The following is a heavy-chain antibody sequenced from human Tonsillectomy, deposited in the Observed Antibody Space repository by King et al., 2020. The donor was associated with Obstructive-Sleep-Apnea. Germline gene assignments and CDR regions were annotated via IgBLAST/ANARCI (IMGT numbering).Heavy chain of an antibody. CDR3: AKAPGALRYFDL. D-gene: IGHD3-10*01. CDR1: GFTFSSYA. CDR2: ITGSGGST. Sequence: VQLVESGGGLVQPGGSLRLSCAASGFTFSSYAMSWVRQAPGKGLEWVSAITGSGGSTYYADSVKGRFTISRDNSKNTLYLQMNSLGAEGTAVYYCAKAPGALRYFDLWGRGTLVTVSS. V-gene: IGHV3-23*04. J-gene: IGHJ2*01.